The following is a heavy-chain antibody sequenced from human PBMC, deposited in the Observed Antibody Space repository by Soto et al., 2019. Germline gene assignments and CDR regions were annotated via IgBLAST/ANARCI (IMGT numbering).Heavy chain of an antibody. D-gene: IGHD3-10*01. Sequence: QVQLVQSGAELKKPGASVKVSCKASGYTFSNYDMNLVRQATGQGTEWMGWVNPNNGDTGYAQKFQSRVTLTTDISTTTAYMELTSLRSEVTAIYYFEKVSRKGSAIELDYWGQGTLITVSS. V-gene: IGHV1-8*01. CDR3: EKVSRKGSAIELDY. CDR2: VNPNNGDT. CDR1: GYTFSNYD. J-gene: IGHJ4*02.